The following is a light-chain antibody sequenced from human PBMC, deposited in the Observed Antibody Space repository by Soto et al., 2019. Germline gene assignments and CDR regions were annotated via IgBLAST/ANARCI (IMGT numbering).Light chain of an antibody. Sequence: DIQMTQSPSTLSASVGDRVTITCRASQSISSWLAWYQQKPGKAPKLVIYDASSLESGVPSRFSGSGSGTEFTLTISSLQPDDFATYYCQQYNTFGQGTKLEIK. J-gene: IGKJ2*01. CDR2: DAS. V-gene: IGKV1-5*01. CDR3: QQYNT. CDR1: QSISSW.